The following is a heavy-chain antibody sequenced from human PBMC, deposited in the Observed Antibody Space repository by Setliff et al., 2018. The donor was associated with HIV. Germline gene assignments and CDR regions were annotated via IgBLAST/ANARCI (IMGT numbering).Heavy chain of an antibody. V-gene: IGHV4-39*01. CDR2: FHYSGST. D-gene: IGHD5-12*01. Sequence: SETLSLTCTVSGGSISSTTYYWGWIRQPPGKGLEWIGSFHYSGSTSYNPSLKSRVAISVDTSKSQFSLKLSSVTAADTAVYYCARRSGFALDYWGQGTLVTVSS. CDR1: GGSISSTTYY. J-gene: IGHJ4*02. CDR3: ARRSGFALDY.